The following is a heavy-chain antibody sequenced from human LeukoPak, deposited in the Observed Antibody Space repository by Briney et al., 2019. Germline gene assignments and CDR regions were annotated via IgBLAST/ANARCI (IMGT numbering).Heavy chain of an antibody. CDR2: TVHRGST. CDR3: ARRGLTLRTWYFDL. D-gene: IGHD3-10*01. CDR1: GYSVSSGHF. V-gene: IGHV4-38-2*01. J-gene: IGHJ2*01. Sequence: SETLSLTCAVSGYSVSSGHFWGWIRQSRGKGLEWIGSTVHRGSTYHNPPLMRRVTISLDSSKNQLSLKLRSVTAADTAIYYCARRGLTLRTWYFDLWGRGTLVTVSS.